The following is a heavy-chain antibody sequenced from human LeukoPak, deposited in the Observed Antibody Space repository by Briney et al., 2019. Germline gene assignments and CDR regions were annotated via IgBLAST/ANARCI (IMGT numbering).Heavy chain of an antibody. J-gene: IGHJ4*02. V-gene: IGHV1-2*02. CDR1: GYTFTGYY. CDR3: ARKTDRSSSLFDY. D-gene: IGHD6-6*01. Sequence: ASVKVSCKASGYTFTGYYMHWVRQALGQGLEWMGWINPNSGGTNYAQKFQGRVTMTRDTSISTAYMELSRLRSDDTAVYYCARKTDRSSSLFDYWGQGTLVTVSS. CDR2: INPNSGGT.